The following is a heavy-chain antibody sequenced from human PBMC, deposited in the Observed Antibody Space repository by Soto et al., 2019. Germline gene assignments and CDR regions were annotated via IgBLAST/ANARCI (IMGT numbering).Heavy chain of an antibody. CDR1: GYTFTSYA. Sequence: QVQLVQSGAEEKKPGASVKVSCKASGYTFTSYAMHWVRQAPGQRLEWMGWINAGNGNTKYSQKFQGRVTITRDTSASTAYMELTSLRSEDTAVYYCAREGHRGANGVGYWGQGTLVTVSS. J-gene: IGHJ4*02. D-gene: IGHD2-8*01. CDR3: AREGHRGANGVGY. CDR2: INAGNGNT. V-gene: IGHV1-3*05.